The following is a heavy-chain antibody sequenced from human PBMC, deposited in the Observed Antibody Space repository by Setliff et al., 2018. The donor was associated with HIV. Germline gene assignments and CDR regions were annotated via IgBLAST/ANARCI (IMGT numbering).Heavy chain of an antibody. Sequence: SETLSLTCAVSGYSISSGHYWGWIRQPPGKGLEWIGSIYHSGTTYDNPSLKSRVTISVDTSKNQFSLKLSSVTAADTAVYYCARDGAYEEYYFLGAFDSWGQGTLVTVSS. CDR1: GYSISSGHY. V-gene: IGHV4-38-2*02. J-gene: IGHJ4*02. CDR3: ARDGAYEEYYFLGAFDS. CDR2: IYHSGTT. D-gene: IGHD1-26*01.